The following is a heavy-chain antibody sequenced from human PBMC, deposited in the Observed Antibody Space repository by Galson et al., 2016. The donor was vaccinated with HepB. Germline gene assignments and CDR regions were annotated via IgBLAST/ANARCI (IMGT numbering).Heavy chain of an antibody. CDR3: TTDIHSSWYDS. CDR2: IRSTTDGGTT. V-gene: IGHV3-15*01. Sequence: SLRLSCAASGFIFNNAWMSWVRQAPGKGLEWVGRIRSTTDGGTTDYAAPVEGRFSISRDDSKNTLYLQMNSLKTEDTAVYYCTTDIHSSWYDSWGQGTLVTVSS. J-gene: IGHJ5*01. D-gene: IGHD6-13*01. CDR1: GFIFNNAW.